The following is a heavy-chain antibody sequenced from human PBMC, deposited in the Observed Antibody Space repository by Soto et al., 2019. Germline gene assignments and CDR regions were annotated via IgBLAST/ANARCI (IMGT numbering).Heavy chain of an antibody. CDR3: ASPDTYSSSWSRPWLL. D-gene: IGHD6-13*01. Sequence: QVQLVQSGAEVQKPGSSVKVSCKASGGTFSSYAISWVRQAPGQGLEWMGGIIPIFGTANYAQKFQGRVTITADESTSTAYMELSSLRSEDTAVYYCASPDTYSSSWSRPWLLWGQGTLVTVSS. CDR2: IIPIFGTA. CDR1: GGTFSSYA. J-gene: IGHJ4*02. V-gene: IGHV1-69*01.